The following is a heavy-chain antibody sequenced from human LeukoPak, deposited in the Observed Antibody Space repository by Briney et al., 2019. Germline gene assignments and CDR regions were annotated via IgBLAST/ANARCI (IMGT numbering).Heavy chain of an antibody. CDR1: GYSISSGYY. V-gene: IGHV4-38-2*01. CDR3: ARFGCSSTSCLGF. D-gene: IGHD2-2*01. J-gene: IGHJ4*02. CDR2: IYHSGST. Sequence: LSLTCAVSGYSISSGYYWGWIRQPPGKGLEWIGNIYHSGSTYYNPSLKSRVTISVDTSKNQFSLKLSSVTAADTAVYYCARFGCSSTSCLGFWGQGTLVTVSS.